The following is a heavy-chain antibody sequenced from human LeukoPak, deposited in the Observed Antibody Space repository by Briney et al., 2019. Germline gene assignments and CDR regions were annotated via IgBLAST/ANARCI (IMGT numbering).Heavy chain of an antibody. D-gene: IGHD6-13*01. Sequence: SETLSLTCTVSGGSVSNYYWSWIRQPPGKGLEWIGEINHSGSTNYNPSLKSRLTISVDTSKNQFSLRLSSVTAADTAMYYCARGREGSSWYLHYLDVWGKGTTVTVSS. J-gene: IGHJ6*03. V-gene: IGHV4-34*01. CDR2: INHSGST. CDR1: GGSVSNYY. CDR3: ARGREGSSWYLHYLDV.